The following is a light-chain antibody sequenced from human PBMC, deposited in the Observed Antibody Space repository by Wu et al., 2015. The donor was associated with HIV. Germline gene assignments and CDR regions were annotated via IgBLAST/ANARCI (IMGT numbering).Light chain of an antibody. J-gene: IGKJ1*01. Sequence: EIVMTQSPATLSVSPGERATLSCRASQSLNIDVAWYQHKPGQAPRLLIYKTSTRATGVPTRFTASGSGTDFTLTISSLQPEDVATYYCQKYNTAPWTFGQGTKVEMK. CDR2: KTS. CDR1: QSLNID. CDR3: QKYNTAPWT. V-gene: IGKV3-15*01.